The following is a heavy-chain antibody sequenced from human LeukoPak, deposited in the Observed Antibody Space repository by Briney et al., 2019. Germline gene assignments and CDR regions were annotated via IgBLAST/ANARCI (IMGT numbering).Heavy chain of an antibody. CDR1: GYSISSGYY. Sequence: SETLSRTCAVSGYSISSGYYWGWIRQPPGKGLEWIGSIYHSGSTYYNPSLKSRVTISVDTSKNQFSLKLSSVTAADTAVYYCARRPIEMATPYWYFDLWGRGTLVTVSS. V-gene: IGHV4-38-2*01. J-gene: IGHJ2*01. D-gene: IGHD5-24*01. CDR3: ARRPIEMATPYWYFDL. CDR2: IYHSGST.